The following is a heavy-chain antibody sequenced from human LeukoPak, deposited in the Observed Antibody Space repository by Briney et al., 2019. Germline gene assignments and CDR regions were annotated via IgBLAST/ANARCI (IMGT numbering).Heavy chain of an antibody. D-gene: IGHD3-22*01. Sequence: SETLSLTCTVSGGSISSYYWSWIRQPPGKGLEWIGYIQYSGSSNYNPSFKSRVTISVDTSKNQFSLKVTSVTAADTAVYYCARSVFTTSSHPYFCDFWGQGTLVTVSS. V-gene: IGHV4-59*01. CDR2: IQYSGSS. J-gene: IGHJ4*02. CDR1: GGSISSYY. CDR3: ARSVFTTSSHPYFCDF.